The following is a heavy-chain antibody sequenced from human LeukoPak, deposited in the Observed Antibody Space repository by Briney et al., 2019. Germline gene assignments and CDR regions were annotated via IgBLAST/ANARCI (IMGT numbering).Heavy chain of an antibody. J-gene: IGHJ5*02. V-gene: IGHV4-38-2*02. CDR2: FYHSESA. Sequence: PSETLSLTCTVSGYSISTGYYWGWIRQPPGKGLEWIGSFYHSESASYNPSLKNRVTISVDTSKNQFPLKLSSVTAADTAVYHCARHRGPAAGRFDPWGQGTLVTVSS. D-gene: IGHD6-13*01. CDR1: GYSISTGYY. CDR3: ARHRGPAAGRFDP.